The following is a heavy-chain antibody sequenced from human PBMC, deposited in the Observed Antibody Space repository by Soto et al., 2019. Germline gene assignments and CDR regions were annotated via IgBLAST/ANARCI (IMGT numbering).Heavy chain of an antibody. J-gene: IGHJ4*02. CDR3: ARGGVSTRTFDY. V-gene: IGHV5-51*01. D-gene: IGHD3-3*01. Sequence: PGESLKISCKGSGYNFAGYWIAWVRQMPGKGLELMGIIYPSDSDTRYRPSFQGQVTISADKSISSTYLQWSSLRASDTAMYYGARGGVSTRTFDYWGQGTTVTVSS. CDR2: IYPSDSDT. CDR1: GYNFAGYW.